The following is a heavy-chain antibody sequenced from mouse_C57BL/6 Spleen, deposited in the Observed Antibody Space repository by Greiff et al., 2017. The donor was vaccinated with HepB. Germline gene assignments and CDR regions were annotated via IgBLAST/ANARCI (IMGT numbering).Heavy chain of an antibody. CDR3: AKIYDGYDVDFDY. V-gene: IGHV14-2*01. Sequence: EVQRVESGAELVKPGASVKLSCTASGFNIKDYYMHWVKQRTEQGLEWIGRIDPEDGETKYAPKFQGKATITADTSSNTAYLQLSSLTSEDTAVYYCAKIYDGYDVDFDYWGQGTTLTVSS. CDR1: GFNIKDYY. D-gene: IGHD2-3*01. J-gene: IGHJ2*01. CDR2: IDPEDGET.